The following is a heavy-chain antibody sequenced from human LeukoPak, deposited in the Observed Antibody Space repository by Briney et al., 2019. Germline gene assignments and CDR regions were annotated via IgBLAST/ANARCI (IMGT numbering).Heavy chain of an antibody. Sequence: GGSLRLSCTASGFTFSIYSTSWVRQAPGKGLEWVSSISSSSNSTYYADSVKGQFTISRDNAKNSLYLQMNSLRAGDTAVYYCARGPSCTSTSCYTTGLFDYWGQGTLVTVSS. CDR1: GFTFSIYS. D-gene: IGHD2-2*01. CDR2: ISSSSNST. J-gene: IGHJ4*02. CDR3: ARGPSCTSTSCYTTGLFDY. V-gene: IGHV3-21*01.